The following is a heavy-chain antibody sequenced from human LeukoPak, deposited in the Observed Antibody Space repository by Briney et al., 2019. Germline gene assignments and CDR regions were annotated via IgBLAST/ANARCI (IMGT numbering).Heavy chain of an antibody. D-gene: IGHD4-17*01. Sequence: SQTLSLTCTVSGGSISSGSYYWSWIRQPAGKGLEWIGRIYTSGSTNYNPSLKSRVTISVDPSKNQFSLKLSSVTAADTAVYYCARGNYGDYATWGQGTLVTVSS. CDR1: GGSISSGSYY. CDR3: ARGNYGDYAT. J-gene: IGHJ5*02. CDR2: IYTSGST. V-gene: IGHV4-61*02.